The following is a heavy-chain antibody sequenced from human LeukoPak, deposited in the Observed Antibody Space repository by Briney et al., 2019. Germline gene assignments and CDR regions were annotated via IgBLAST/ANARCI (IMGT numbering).Heavy chain of an antibody. CDR1: GYTLTELS. CDR2: FDPEDGGT. Sequence: ASVKVSCKVSGYTLTELSMHWVRQAPGKGLEWMGGFDPEDGGTIYAQKFQGRVTMTEDTSTDTAYMELSSLRSEDTAVYYCATVVYGDYYFDYWGQGTLVTVSS. CDR3: ATVVYGDYYFDY. V-gene: IGHV1-24*01. J-gene: IGHJ4*02. D-gene: IGHD4-17*01.